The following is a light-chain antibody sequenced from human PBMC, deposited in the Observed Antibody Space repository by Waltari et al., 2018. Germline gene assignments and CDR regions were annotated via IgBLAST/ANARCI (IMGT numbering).Light chain of an antibody. CDR3: QHYVSLPVT. V-gene: IGKV3-20*01. Sequence: EIVLTQSPGTLSLSPGERATLSCRAIQSVSRALAWYQQNPGQAPRLLIYGDSNSATGIPDRFSGSGSGTDFSLIISRLEPEDFAVYYCQHYVSLPVTFGQGTKVEIK. J-gene: IGKJ1*01. CDR1: QSVSRA. CDR2: GDS.